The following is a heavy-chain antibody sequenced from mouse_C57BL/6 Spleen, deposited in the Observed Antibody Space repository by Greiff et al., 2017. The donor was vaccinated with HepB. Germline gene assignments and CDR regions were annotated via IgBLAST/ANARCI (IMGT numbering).Heavy chain of an antibody. CDR2: INPSTGGT. Sequence: VQLKQPGPELVKPGASVKISCKASGYSFTGYYMNWVKQSPEKCLEWIGEINPSTGGTTYNKKFKAKATVTVDKSSSTAYLQLKSLTSEDSAVYYCASLYYGSSYVDYWGQGTTLTVSS. J-gene: IGHJ2*01. CDR1: GYSFTGYY. CDR3: ASLYYGSSYVDY. D-gene: IGHD1-1*01. V-gene: IGHV1-42*01.